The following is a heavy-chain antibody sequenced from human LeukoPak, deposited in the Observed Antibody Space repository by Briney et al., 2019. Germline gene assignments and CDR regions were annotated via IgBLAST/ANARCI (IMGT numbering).Heavy chain of an antibody. CDR1: GLTLSSYD. CDR2: MGAAGEK. D-gene: IGHD3-3*01. J-gene: IGHJ3*02. V-gene: IGHV3-13*01. Sequence: PGGSLRLSCAASGLTLSSYDMHWVRQTAGEGMEWISAMGAAGEKNYSDSVRGRLTISPENSKKSLYLQMNSLRAGDTAVYFCARGHGIWSCSRLANAFDIWGQGTMVTVSS. CDR3: ARGHGIWSCSRLANAFDI.